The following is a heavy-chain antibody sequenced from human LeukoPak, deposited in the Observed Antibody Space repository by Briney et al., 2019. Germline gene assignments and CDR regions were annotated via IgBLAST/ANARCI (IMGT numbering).Heavy chain of an antibody. D-gene: IGHD1-1*01. CDR2: INHSGST. Sequence: SETLSLTCAVYGGSFTDYYWTWIRQPPGKGLEWIGEINHSGSTNYSPSLNSRVTISVDTSKNQFSLKMTSVTAADTAIYYCARSRVATTSGHYYYMDVWGKGTTVIVSS. J-gene: IGHJ6*03. CDR1: GGSFTDYY. CDR3: ARSRVATTSGHYYYMDV. V-gene: IGHV4-34*01.